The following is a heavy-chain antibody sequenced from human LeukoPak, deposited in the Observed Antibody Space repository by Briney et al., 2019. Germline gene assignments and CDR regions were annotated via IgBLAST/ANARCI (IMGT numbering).Heavy chain of an antibody. J-gene: IGHJ6*02. CDR2: INAGNGNT. D-gene: IGHD3-10*01. CDR3: ARDWAGEDGENPLYYYYYGMDV. CDR1: GYTFTSYA. Sequence: VASVKVSCKASGYTFTSYAMHWVRQAPGQRLEWMGWINAGNGNTKYSQKFQGRVTITRDTSASTAYVELSSLRSEDTAVYYCARDWAGEDGENPLYYYYYGMDVWGQGTTVTVSS. V-gene: IGHV1-3*01.